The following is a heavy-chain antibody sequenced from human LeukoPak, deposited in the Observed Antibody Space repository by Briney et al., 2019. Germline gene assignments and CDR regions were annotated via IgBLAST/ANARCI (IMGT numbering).Heavy chain of an antibody. J-gene: IGHJ3*02. CDR1: GFTFSSYS. D-gene: IGHD1-26*01. CDR2: ISSSSSYI. V-gene: IGHV3-21*01. CDR3: ARDREGATLNDAFDI. Sequence: PGGSLRLSRAASGFTFSSYSMNWVRQAPGKGLEWVSSISSSSSYIYYADSVKGRFTIPRDNAKNSLYLQMNSLRAEDTAVYYCARDREGATLNDAFDIWGQGTMVTVSS.